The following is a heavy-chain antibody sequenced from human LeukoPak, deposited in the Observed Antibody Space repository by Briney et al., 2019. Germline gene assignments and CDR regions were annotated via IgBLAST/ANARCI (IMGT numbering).Heavy chain of an antibody. Sequence: KPGGSLRLSCTASGFSFSDYSINWVRQAPGKGLEWVSGISSSSEYRHYADSLKGRFTTSRDNAKNSLYLQINSLRAEDTAVYYCAKVRWNYYFDYWGQGTLVTVSS. V-gene: IGHV3-21*01. J-gene: IGHJ4*02. CDR3: AKVRWNYYFDY. CDR1: GFSFSDYS. D-gene: IGHD4-23*01. CDR2: ISSSSEYR.